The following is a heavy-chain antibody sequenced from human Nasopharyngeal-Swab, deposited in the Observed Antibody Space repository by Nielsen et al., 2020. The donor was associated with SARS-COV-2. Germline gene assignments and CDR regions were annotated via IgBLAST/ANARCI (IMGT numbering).Heavy chain of an antibody. CDR2: ISWDGGST. D-gene: IGHD2-2*01. Sequence: GESLKISCAASGFTFDDYTMHWVRQAPGKGLEWVSLISWDGGSTYYADSVKGRFTISRDNSKNSLYLQMNSLRTEDTALYYCAKGGGVPAAPKPYYYYGMDVWGQVTTVTVSS. CDR3: AKGGGVPAAPKPYYYYGMDV. J-gene: IGHJ6*01. CDR1: GFTFDDYT. V-gene: IGHV3-43*01.